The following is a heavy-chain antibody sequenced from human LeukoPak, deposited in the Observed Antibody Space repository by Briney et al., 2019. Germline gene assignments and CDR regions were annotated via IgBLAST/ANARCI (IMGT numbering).Heavy chain of an antibody. V-gene: IGHV3-7*04. CDR3: ARNMGDY. D-gene: IGHD2/OR15-2a*01. J-gene: IGHJ4*02. CDR2: INQDGTEK. CDR1: GFTFSTYW. Sequence: PGGSLRLSCAASGFTFSTYWMTWVRQAPGKGLEWVANINQDGTEKNYVGSVKGRFTISRDNAKNSLFLQMNSLRAEDTAVYYCARNMGDYWGQETLVTVSS.